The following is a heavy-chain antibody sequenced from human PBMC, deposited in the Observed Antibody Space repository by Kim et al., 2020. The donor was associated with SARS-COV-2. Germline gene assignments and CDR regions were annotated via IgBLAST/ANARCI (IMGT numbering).Heavy chain of an antibody. J-gene: IGHJ4*02. CDR3: ARESIIAAAGTLDY. V-gene: IGHV3-7*03. CDR1: GFTFSSYW. CDR2: IKQDGSEK. D-gene: IGHD6-13*01. Sequence: GGSLRLSCAASGFTFSSYWMSWVRQAPGKGLEWVANIKQDGSEKYYVDSVKGRFTISRDNAKNSLYLQMNSLRAEDTAVYYCARESIIAAAGTLDYWGQGTLVTVSS.